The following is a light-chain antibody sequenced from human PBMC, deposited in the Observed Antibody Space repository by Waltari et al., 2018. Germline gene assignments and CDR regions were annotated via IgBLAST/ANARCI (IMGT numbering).Light chain of an antibody. CDR3: NGRDISGNHVL. CDR2: GQN. Sequence: SSELAQDPAVSVALGQTVTITCRGDTLRNFYATLYQQKPGKAPLLVIYGQNNRPSGIPDRFSGSNSGTTASLTISETRAEDEADYYCNGRDISGNHVLFGGGTKLTV. CDR1: TLRNFY. J-gene: IGLJ3*02. V-gene: IGLV3-19*01.